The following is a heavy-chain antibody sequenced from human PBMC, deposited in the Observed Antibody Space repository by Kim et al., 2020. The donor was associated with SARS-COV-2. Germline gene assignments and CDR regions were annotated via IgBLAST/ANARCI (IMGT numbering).Heavy chain of an antibody. CDR2: IIPIFGTA. CDR3: ARERGGSSWHHEEMGSKVGFDY. J-gene: IGHJ4*02. Sequence: SVKVSCKASGGTFSSYAISWVRQAHGQGLEWMGGIIPIFGTANYAQKFQGRVTITADESTSTAYMELSSLRSEDTAVYYCARERGGSSWHHEEMGSKVGFDYWGQGTLVTVSS. V-gene: IGHV1-69*13. CDR1: GGTFSSYA. D-gene: IGHD6-13*01.